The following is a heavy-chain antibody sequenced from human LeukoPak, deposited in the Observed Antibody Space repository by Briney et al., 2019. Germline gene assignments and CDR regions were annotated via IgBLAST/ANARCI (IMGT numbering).Heavy chain of an antibody. D-gene: IGHD3-10*01. CDR1: GGSVNNXY. Sequence: SETLSLTCSVSGGSVNNXYWNWIRQPPGKGLDWIGYIYYGGSTNYNPSLKSRVTISVDTSKNQFSLKLRSVTAADTAVYYCARGTIRSYTYWGQGTLVTVSS. CDR2: IYYGGST. V-gene: IGHV4-59*02. CDR3: ARGTIRSYTY. J-gene: IGHJ4*02.